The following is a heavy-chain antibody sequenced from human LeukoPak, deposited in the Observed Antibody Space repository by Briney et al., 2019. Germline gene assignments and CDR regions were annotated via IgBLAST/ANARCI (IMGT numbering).Heavy chain of an antibody. CDR3: ARDSFAYYDFWSGYLTEYYFDY. CDR2: INAGNGNT. CDR1: GYTFTSYA. D-gene: IGHD3-3*01. Sequence: GASVKVSCKASGYTFTSYAMHWVRQAPGQRLEWMEWINAGNGNTKYSQKFQGRVTITRDTSASTAYMELSSLRSEDTAVYYCARDSFAYYDFWSGYLTEYYFDYWGQGTLVTVSS. J-gene: IGHJ4*02. V-gene: IGHV1-3*01.